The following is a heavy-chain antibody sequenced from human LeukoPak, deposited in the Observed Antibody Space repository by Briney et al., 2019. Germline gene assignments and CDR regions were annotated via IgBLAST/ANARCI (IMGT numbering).Heavy chain of an antibody. CDR2: IIPIFGTA. D-gene: IGHD3-22*01. CDR3: ARAELGYDSSGYDY. J-gene: IGHJ4*02. Sequence: SVKVSCKASGGTFSSYAISWVRQAPGQGLEWMGRIIPIFGTADYAQKFQGRVTITTDESTSTAYTELSSLRSEDTAVYYCARAELGYDSSGYDYWGQGTLVTVSS. CDR1: GGTFSSYA. V-gene: IGHV1-69*05.